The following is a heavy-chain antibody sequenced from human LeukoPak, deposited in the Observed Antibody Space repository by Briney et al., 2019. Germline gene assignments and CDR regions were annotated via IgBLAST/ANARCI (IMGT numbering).Heavy chain of an antibody. CDR3: ARGDYSGTGPYDY. CDR2: IYYSGTT. V-gene: IGHV4-59*01. J-gene: IGHJ4*02. CDR1: GGSISSYY. D-gene: IGHD6-13*01. Sequence: SETLSLTCTVSGGSISSYYWNWIRQPPGKGLEWIGYIYYSGTTNYNPSLKSRVTISVDTSKNQFSLNLSATTAADTAVYYCARGDYSGTGPYDYWGQGTLVTVSS.